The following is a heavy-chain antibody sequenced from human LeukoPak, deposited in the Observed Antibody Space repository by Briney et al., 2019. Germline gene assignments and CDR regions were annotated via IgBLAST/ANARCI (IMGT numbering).Heavy chain of an antibody. Sequence: GGSLRLSCAASGFTFTSYSMNWVRQAPGEGLEWVSSISSSSSYIYYADSVKGRFTISRDNAKNSLYLQMNSLRAEDTAVYYCARYYGSGSYDYYYYMDVWAKGPRSPSP. D-gene: IGHD3-10*01. V-gene: IGHV3-21*01. CDR3: ARYYGSGSYDYYYYMDV. CDR1: GFTFTSYS. J-gene: IGHJ6*03. CDR2: ISSSSSYI.